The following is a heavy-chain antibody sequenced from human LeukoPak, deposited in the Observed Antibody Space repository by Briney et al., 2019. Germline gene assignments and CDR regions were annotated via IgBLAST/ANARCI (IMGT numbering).Heavy chain of an antibody. Sequence: GRSLRLSCVASRFNFNTYGMHWVRQAPGKGLEWVAVMWYDGSNEYYADSVKGRFTISRDNSKNKLYLQMNSLRVEDTAVYYCARERRYFDWIPDGMDVWGQGTTVTVSS. CDR1: RFNFNTYG. CDR3: ARERRYFDWIPDGMDV. V-gene: IGHV3-33*01. D-gene: IGHD3-9*01. J-gene: IGHJ6*02. CDR2: MWYDGSNE.